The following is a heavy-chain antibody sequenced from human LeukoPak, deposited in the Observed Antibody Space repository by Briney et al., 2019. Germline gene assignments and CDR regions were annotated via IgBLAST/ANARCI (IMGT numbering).Heavy chain of an antibody. CDR3: ATSKVVVVVKYGYYFEY. D-gene: IGHD2-15*01. J-gene: IGHJ4*02. Sequence: SVKVSCKASGGTFSSYAISWVRQAPGQGLEWMGRIIPILGIANYAQKFQGRVTITADKSTSTAYMELSSLRSEDTAVYYCATSKVVVVVKYGYYFEYWGQGTLVTVSS. CDR2: IIPILGIA. V-gene: IGHV1-69*04. CDR1: GGTFSSYA.